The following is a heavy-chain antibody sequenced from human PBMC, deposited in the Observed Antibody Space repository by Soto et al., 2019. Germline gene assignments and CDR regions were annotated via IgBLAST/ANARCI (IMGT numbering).Heavy chain of an antibody. Sequence: QVQLVQSGAEMKKPGSSVKVSCKASGGTFSSFAISWVRQAPGQGLEGMGGMIPIFGTATYAQKFQGRVKITADESTTTAYMDLSSLRPEDTAVYYCARADAGSYYGYYFDCWGQGTLVTVSS. CDR1: GGTFSSFA. V-gene: IGHV1-69*01. CDR3: ARADAGSYYGYYFDC. CDR2: MIPIFGTA. D-gene: IGHD1-26*01. J-gene: IGHJ4*02.